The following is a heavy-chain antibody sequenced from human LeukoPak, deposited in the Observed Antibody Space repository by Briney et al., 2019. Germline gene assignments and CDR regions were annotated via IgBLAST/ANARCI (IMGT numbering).Heavy chain of an antibody. CDR3: AKSGTFFLYYFDY. CDR1: GFTFSNYA. CDR2: ISGSSDTT. Sequence: GGSLRLSCTASGFTFSNYAVSWVRQAPGKGLEWVSGISGSSDTTYYADAVKGRFTISKDNSKNTLYLHMSSLRAEDTAVYYCAKSGTFFLYYFDYWGQGTLVTVSS. V-gene: IGHV3-23*01. J-gene: IGHJ4*02. D-gene: IGHD1-26*01.